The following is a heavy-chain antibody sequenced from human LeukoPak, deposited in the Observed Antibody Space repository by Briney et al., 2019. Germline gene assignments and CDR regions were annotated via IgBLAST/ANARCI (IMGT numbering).Heavy chain of an antibody. V-gene: IGHV1-69*05. CDR3: ARSGSYLLPQNWFDP. J-gene: IGHJ5*02. CDR2: IIPIFGTA. CDR1: GGTFSSYA. Sequence: SVKVSCKASGGTFSSYAISWVRQAPGQGLEWMGGIIPIFGTANYAQKFQGRVTITTDESTSTAYMELSSLRSEDTAVYYCARSGSYLLPQNWFDPWGQGALVTVSS. D-gene: IGHD1-26*01.